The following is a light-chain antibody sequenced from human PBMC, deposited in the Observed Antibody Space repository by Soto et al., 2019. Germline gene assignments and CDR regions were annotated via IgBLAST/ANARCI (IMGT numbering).Light chain of an antibody. CDR3: SSYTTSNTYV. CDR2: DVS. V-gene: IGLV2-18*02. J-gene: IGLJ1*01. Sequence: QSVLPKPPSLSGSPGQSVAISCTGTSSDVGSYNRVSWYQQPPGTAPKPMIFDVSNRPSGVPDRFSGSKSGNTASLTISGLQAGDEAYYYCSSYTTSNTYVFGTGTKVTVL. CDR1: SSDVGSYNR.